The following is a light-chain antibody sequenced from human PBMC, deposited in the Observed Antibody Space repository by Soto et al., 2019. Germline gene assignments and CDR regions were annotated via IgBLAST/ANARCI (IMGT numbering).Light chain of an antibody. V-gene: IGLV2-14*01. CDR3: SSLTSSTTQV. J-gene: IGLJ2*01. CDR1: SSDVGGYNF. Sequence: QSVLTQPASVSGSPGQSITISCTGTSSDVGGYNFVSWYQQHPGKAPKLMIFEVTNRPSGVSNRFSGSKSGNTASLTISGLQGEDEADYYCSSLTSSTTQVFCGGTKLTVL. CDR2: EVT.